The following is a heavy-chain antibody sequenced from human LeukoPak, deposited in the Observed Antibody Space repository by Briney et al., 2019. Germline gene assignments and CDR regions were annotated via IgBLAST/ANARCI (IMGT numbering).Heavy chain of an antibody. Sequence: PSETLSLTCTVAGGSFSSTKYYWGWVRQPPGKGLEWIATINYSGNTYYNPSVLSRVTVSVDPSKNQFSLNLTSMSATDTSVYYYVRHPSTYGISPDFVDFWGQGILVIVSS. J-gene: IGHJ4*02. CDR2: INYSGNT. CDR1: GGSFSSTKYY. D-gene: IGHD3-10*01. V-gene: IGHV4-39*01. CDR3: VRHPSTYGISPDFVDF.